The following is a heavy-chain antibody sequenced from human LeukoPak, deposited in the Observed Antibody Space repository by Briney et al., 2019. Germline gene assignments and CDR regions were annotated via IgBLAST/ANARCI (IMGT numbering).Heavy chain of an antibody. CDR1: GYTFTGYA. V-gene: IGHV7-4-1*02. J-gene: IGHJ3*02. D-gene: IGHD1-26*01. CDR3: ARDGSYSLWDDAFDI. CDR2: INTNTGNP. Sequence: GASVKVSCKASGYTFTGYAMNWVRQAPGQGLEWMGWINTNTGNPTYAQGFTGRFVFSLDTSVSTAYLQISSLKAEDTAVYYCARDGSYSLWDDAFDIWGQGTMVTVSS.